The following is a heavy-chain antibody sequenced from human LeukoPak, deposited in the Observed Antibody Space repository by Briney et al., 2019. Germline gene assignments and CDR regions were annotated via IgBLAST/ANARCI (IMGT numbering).Heavy chain of an antibody. V-gene: IGHV4-38-2*01. J-gene: IGHJ4*02. CDR3: ARHYLYGAFDY. CDR2: IYHSRST. Sequence: SETLSLTCAVSGYSISSDYYWGWIRQPPGKGLEWIGSIYHSRSTYYNPSLKSRVTISVDTSKNQFSLKLSSVTAADTAVYYCARHYLYGAFDYWGQGALVTVSS. CDR1: GYSISSDYY. D-gene: IGHD4-17*01.